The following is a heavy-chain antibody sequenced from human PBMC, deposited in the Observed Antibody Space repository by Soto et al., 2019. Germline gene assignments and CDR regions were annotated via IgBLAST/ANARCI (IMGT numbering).Heavy chain of an antibody. CDR1: GFTFSSYA. D-gene: IGHD4-17*01. CDR2: ISGSGGST. CDR3: AKDPHDYGDYGDAFDI. J-gene: IGHJ3*02. V-gene: IGHV3-23*01. Sequence: GGSLRLSCAASGFTFSSYAMSWVRQAPGKGLEWVSAISGSGGSTYYADSVKGRFTISRDNSKNTLYLQINSLRAEDMAVYYCAKDPHDYGDYGDAFDIWGQGTMVTVSS.